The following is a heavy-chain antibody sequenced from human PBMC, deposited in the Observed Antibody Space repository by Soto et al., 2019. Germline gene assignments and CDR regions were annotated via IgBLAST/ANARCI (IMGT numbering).Heavy chain of an antibody. J-gene: IGHJ6*02. D-gene: IGHD2-15*01. CDR3: ARSGFCRGDNCYEEGYGMDV. CDR2: INPSGGST. V-gene: IGHV1-46*01. CDR1: GYTFTRFY. Sequence: GASVKVSCKASGYTFTRFYMHWVRQAPGQGLEWMGIINPSGGSTSYAQKFQGRVTMTRDTSTSTVYMELSSLRSEDTAVYYCARSGFCRGDNCYEEGYGMDVWGQGTTVTVSS.